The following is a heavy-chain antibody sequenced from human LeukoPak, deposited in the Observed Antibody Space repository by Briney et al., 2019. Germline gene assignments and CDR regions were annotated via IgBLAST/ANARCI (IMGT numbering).Heavy chain of an antibody. V-gene: IGHV3-53*01. D-gene: IGHD3-16*02. CDR3: ARYFYDYVWGSYRSGFDY. Sequence: GGSLRLSCAASGFTFSRYSMNWVRQAPGKGLEWVSVIYSGGSTYYADSVKGRFTISRDNSKNTLYLQMNSLRAEDTAVYYCARYFYDYVWGSYRSGFDYWGQGTLVTVSS. J-gene: IGHJ4*02. CDR1: GFTFSRYS. CDR2: IYSGGST.